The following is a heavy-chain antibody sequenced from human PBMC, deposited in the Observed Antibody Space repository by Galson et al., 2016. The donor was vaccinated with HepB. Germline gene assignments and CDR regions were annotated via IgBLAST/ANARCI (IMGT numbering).Heavy chain of an antibody. Sequence: SLRLSCAASGFTFSNFWMHWVRQAPGKGLVWVSRINTDGSITSYADSVKGRFTISRDNAKNTLYLQMQSLRAEDTAIYYCARIGSFWPVDWGQGTLVTVSS. D-gene: IGHD6-13*01. J-gene: IGHJ4*02. CDR2: INTDGSIT. CDR3: ARIGSFWPVD. CDR1: GFTFSNFW. V-gene: IGHV3-74*01.